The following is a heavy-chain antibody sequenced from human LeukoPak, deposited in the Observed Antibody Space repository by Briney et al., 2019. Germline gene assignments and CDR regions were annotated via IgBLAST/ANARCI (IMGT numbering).Heavy chain of an antibody. CDR3: ARRGVPRYCSSTSCSPHAFDI. D-gene: IGHD2-2*01. J-gene: IGHJ3*02. Sequence: SETLSLTCTVSGGSISSSSYYWGWIRQPPGKGLEWIGSIYYSGSTYYNPSLKSRVTISVDTSKNQLSLKLSSVTAADTAVYYCARRGVPRYCSSTSCSPHAFDIWGQGTMVTVSS. V-gene: IGHV4-39*01. CDR2: IYYSGST. CDR1: GGSISSSSYY.